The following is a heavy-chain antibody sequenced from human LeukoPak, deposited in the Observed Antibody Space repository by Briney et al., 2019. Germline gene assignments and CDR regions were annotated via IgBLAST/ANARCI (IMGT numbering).Heavy chain of an antibody. CDR2: ISASGGST. CDR3: AKDRQGENKIPPDYFDY. V-gene: IGHV3-23*01. D-gene: IGHD2/OR15-2a*01. J-gene: IGHJ4*02. Sequence: GGSLRLSCAASGFTFSSYAMTWVRQAPGKGLEWVSSISASGGSTYYADSVKGRFTISRDKAKSTLFLQMNSLRAEDTAIYYCAKDRQGENKIPPDYFDYWGQGTRVTVSS. CDR1: GFTFSSYA.